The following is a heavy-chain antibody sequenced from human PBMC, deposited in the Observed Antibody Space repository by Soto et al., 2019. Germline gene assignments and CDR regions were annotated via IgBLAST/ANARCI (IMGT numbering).Heavy chain of an antibody. CDR1: GFTFSGSA. V-gene: IGHV3-73*01. Sequence: GGSLRLSCAASGFTFSGSAMHWVRQASGKGLEWVGRIRSKANSYATAYAASVKGRFTISRDDSKNTAYLQMNSLKTEDTAVYYCISSSSRLNNWFDPWGQGTLVTVSS. CDR3: ISSSSRLNNWFDP. CDR2: IRSKANSYAT. J-gene: IGHJ5*02. D-gene: IGHD6-6*01.